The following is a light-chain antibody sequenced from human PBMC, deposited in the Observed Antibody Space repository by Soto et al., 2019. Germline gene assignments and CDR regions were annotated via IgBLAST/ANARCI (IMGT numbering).Light chain of an antibody. J-gene: IGLJ2*01. CDR3: SAYAGTNAVV. V-gene: IGLV2-8*01. Sequence: QSALTQPPSASGSPGQSVTISCTGTSRDVGSYIYVSWYQQHPGKAPKLMLYEVNDRPSGVPDRFSGSKSGNTASLTVSGLQAEDEADYYCSAYAGTNAVVFGGGTKVTVL. CDR1: SRDVGSYIY. CDR2: EVN.